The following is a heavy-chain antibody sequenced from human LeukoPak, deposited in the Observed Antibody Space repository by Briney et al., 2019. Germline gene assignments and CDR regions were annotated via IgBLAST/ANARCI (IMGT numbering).Heavy chain of an antibody. CDR2: IYYSGST. J-gene: IGHJ5*02. Sequence: PSETLSLTCNVSGGSISSYYWSWIRQPPGKGLEWIGYIYYSGSTNYNPSLKSRVTISVDTSKNQFSPKLSSVTAADTAVYYCARHGVTIFGVAFFDPWGQGTLVTVSS. CDR3: ARHGVTIFGVAFFDP. D-gene: IGHD3-3*01. CDR1: GGSISSYY. V-gene: IGHV4-59*08.